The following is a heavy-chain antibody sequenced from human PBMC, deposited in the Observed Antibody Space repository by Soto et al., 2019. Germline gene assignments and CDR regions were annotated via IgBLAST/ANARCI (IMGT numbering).Heavy chain of an antibody. V-gene: IGHV1-18*01. CDR2: ISAYNGNT. Sequence: QVQLVQSGAEVKKPGASVKVSCKASGYTFTSYGISWVRQAPGQGLEWMGRISAYNGNTNYAQKLQGRVTMTTGTSTSTAYMALRSLRSDGTAVYYCARVVGALGHWFDPWGQGTLVTVSS. D-gene: IGHD1-26*01. CDR3: ARVVGALGHWFDP. CDR1: GYTFTSYG. J-gene: IGHJ5*02.